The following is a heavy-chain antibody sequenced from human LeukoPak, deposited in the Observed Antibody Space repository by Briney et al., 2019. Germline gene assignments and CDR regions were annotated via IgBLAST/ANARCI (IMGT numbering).Heavy chain of an antibody. V-gene: IGHV4-59*01. CDR2: VYYSGTT. CDR3: ARGNSDLFSHFDY. D-gene: IGHD3-9*01. J-gene: IGHJ4*02. CDR1: GDSISNYY. Sequence: SETLSLTCTVSGDSISNYYWNWIRQPPGKGLQWIGYVYYSGTTNYSPSLKSRVTMSIDTSKNQFSLNLNSVTAADTSVYYCARGNSDLFSHFDYWGQGTLVTVSS.